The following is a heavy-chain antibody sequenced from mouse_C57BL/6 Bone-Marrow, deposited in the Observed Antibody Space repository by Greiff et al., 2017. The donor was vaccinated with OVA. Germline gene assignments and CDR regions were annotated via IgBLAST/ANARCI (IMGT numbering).Heavy chain of an antibody. Sequence: EVQLLQSGTVLARPGASVKMSCKTSGYTFTSYWMHWVKQRPGQGLEWIGAIYPGNSDTSYNQKFKGKAKLTAVTSASTAYMELSSLTNEDSAVYYCTRRGSSRASFDYWGQGTTLTVSS. D-gene: IGHD1-1*01. CDR3: TRRGSSRASFDY. CDR1: GYTFTSYW. J-gene: IGHJ2*01. CDR2: IYPGNSDT. V-gene: IGHV1-5*01.